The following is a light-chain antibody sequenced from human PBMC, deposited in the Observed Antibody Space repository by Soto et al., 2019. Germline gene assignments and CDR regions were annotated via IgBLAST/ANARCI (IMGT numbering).Light chain of an antibody. Sequence: DIQITQSPSTLSGSVGDRVTITCRATQTISSWLAWYQQKPGKAPKLLIYKASTLQSGVPSRFSGSGSGTKFTLTITSLQPDDFATYYCQHYNTYSEAFGPGTKVDIK. J-gene: IGKJ1*01. V-gene: IGKV1-5*03. CDR2: KAS. CDR3: QHYNTYSEA. CDR1: QTISSW.